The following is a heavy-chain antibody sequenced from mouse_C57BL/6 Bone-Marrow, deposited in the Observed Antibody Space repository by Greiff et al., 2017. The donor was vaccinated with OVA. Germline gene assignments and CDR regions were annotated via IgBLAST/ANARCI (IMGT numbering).Heavy chain of an antibody. V-gene: IGHV14-4*01. D-gene: IGHD2-3*01. Sequence: VQLQQSGAELVRPGASVKLSCTASGFNIKDDYMHWVKQRPEQGLEWIGWIDPENGDTEYASKFQGKATITADTSSNTAYLQLSSLTSEDTAVYYCTTQRWSYCDYWGQGTTLTVSS. CDR3: TTQRWSYCDY. J-gene: IGHJ2*01. CDR1: GFNIKDDY. CDR2: IDPENGDT.